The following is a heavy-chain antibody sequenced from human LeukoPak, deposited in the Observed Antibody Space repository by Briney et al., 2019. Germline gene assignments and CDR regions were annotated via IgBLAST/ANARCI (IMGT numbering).Heavy chain of an antibody. CDR1: GYTFTVYY. J-gene: IGHJ4*02. CDR3: ARSPSPTAFFDY. D-gene: IGHD3-3*02. Sequence: APVKASCKASGYTFTVYYMHWVRQAPGQGLEWMGWINPNSGGTNYAQKFQGWVTMTRDTSISTAYMELSRLRSDDTAVYYCARSPSPTAFFDYWGQGTLVTVSS. CDR2: INPNSGGT. V-gene: IGHV1-2*04.